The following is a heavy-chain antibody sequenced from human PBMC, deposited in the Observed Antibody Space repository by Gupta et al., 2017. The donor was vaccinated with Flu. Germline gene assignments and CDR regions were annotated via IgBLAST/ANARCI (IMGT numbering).Heavy chain of an antibody. Sequence: EVQLVASGGGLVQPGGSLRPPCAASGFPFSCPWMSWVRQAPGEGLEWVANIKEDGTEKNYVNSVKGRFTISRDNAKNSLYLQMNSLRAEDTAVYYCARDRAYATFDIWGQGTMVTVSS. J-gene: IGHJ3*02. CDR1: GFPFSCPW. CDR3: ARDRAYATFDI. V-gene: IGHV3-7*01. CDR2: IKEDGTEK. D-gene: IGHD2-21*01.